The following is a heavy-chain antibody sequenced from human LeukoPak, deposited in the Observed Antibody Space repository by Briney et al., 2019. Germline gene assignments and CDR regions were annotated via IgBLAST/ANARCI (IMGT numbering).Heavy chain of an antibody. CDR1: GFTVSSNY. J-gene: IGHJ3*02. CDR2: IYSGGST. Sequence: QPGGSLRLSCAASGFTVSSNYMSWVRQAPGKGLEWVSVIYSGGSTYYADSVKGRFTISRDNSKNTLYLQMNSLRAEDTAVYYCARPHYYYDSSGYYTDDAFDIWGQGTMVTVSS. CDR3: ARPHYYYDSSGYYTDDAFDI. D-gene: IGHD3-22*01. V-gene: IGHV3-66*04.